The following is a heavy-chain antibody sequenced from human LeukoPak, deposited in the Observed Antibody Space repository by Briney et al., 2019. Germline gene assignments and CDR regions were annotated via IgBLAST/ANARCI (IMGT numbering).Heavy chain of an antibody. J-gene: IGHJ5*02. D-gene: IGHD6-19*01. CDR3: ARGRGSGHKENWFDP. Sequence: ASVKVSCKASGYTFTSYDINWVRQATGQGLEWMGWMNPNSGNTGYAQKFQGRVTMTRNTSVSTAYMELSSLRSEDTAVYYCARGRGSGHKENWFDPWGQGTLVTVSS. CDR2: MNPNSGNT. CDR1: GYTFTSYD. V-gene: IGHV1-8*01.